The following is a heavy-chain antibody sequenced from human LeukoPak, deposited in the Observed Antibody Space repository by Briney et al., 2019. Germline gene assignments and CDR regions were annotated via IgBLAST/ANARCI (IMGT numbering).Heavy chain of an antibody. CDR3: ARASHLTASSYYYYGMDV. D-gene: IGHD2-21*02. V-gene: IGHV3-33*01. Sequence: GGSLRLSCAASGFTFSNYGMHWVRHAPGKGLEWVAIIWYDGSNKYYADSVKGRFTISRDNSKNTLYLQINSLRAEDTAVYYCARASHLTASSYYYYGMDVWGQGTTVTVSS. CDR2: IWYDGSNK. CDR1: GFTFSNYG. J-gene: IGHJ6*02.